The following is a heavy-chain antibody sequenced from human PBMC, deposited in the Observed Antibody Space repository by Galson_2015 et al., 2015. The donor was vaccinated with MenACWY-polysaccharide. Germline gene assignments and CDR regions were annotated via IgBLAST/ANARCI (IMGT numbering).Heavy chain of an antibody. CDR3: ARGRTQATSSGFGF. J-gene: IGHJ1*01. CDR1: GDSISNGGYY. V-gene: IGHV4-31*03. D-gene: IGHD3-22*01. Sequence: TLSLTCTVSGDSISNGGYYWGWIRQHPGKGLQWIGSIYSSGTTYYNPSVTSRITISVDTSKNQFSLNLNSVTAADTAVYYCARGRTQATSSGFGFWGQGTLVAVSS. CDR2: IYSSGTT.